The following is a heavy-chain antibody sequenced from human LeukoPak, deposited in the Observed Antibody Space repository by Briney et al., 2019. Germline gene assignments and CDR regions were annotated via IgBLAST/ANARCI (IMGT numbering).Heavy chain of an antibody. V-gene: IGHV4-59*12. J-gene: IGHJ3*02. Sequence: KPSETLSLTCTVSGGSISSYYWSWIRQPPGKGLEWIGYIYYSGSTTYNPSLKSRVTISVDTSKNQFSPKLSSVTAADTAVYYCARRPRDILTGYYTAAFDIWGQGTMVTVSS. CDR1: GGSISSYY. CDR2: IYYSGST. CDR3: ARRPRDILTGYYTAAFDI. D-gene: IGHD3-9*01.